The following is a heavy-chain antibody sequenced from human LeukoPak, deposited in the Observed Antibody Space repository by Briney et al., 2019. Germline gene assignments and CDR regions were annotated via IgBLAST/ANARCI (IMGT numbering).Heavy chain of an antibody. Sequence: GGSLRLSCAASGFTFSSYGMSWVRQAPGKGLEWVSAISGSGGSTYYADSVKGRFTISRDNSKNTLYLQMNSLRAEDTAVYYCAKERGQTTVVTPPVFDYWGQGTLVTVSS. CDR2: ISGSGGST. CDR3: AKERGQTTVVTPPVFDY. J-gene: IGHJ4*02. CDR1: GFTFSSYG. D-gene: IGHD4-23*01. V-gene: IGHV3-23*01.